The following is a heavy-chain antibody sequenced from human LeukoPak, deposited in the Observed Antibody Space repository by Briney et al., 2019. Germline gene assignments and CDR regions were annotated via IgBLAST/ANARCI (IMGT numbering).Heavy chain of an antibody. CDR2: IGGRGDRT. CDR1: GFTFSNYG. D-gene: IGHD7-27*01. CDR3: ARDQDWGSFDI. V-gene: IGHV3-23*01. Sequence: GGSLRLSCAASGFTFSNYGMDWVRQAPGKGLEWVSGIGGRGDRTYFADSVKGRFAISRDNSKNTMYLQKSSLRAEDTAIYYCARDQDWGSFDIWGQGTVVTVSS. J-gene: IGHJ3*02.